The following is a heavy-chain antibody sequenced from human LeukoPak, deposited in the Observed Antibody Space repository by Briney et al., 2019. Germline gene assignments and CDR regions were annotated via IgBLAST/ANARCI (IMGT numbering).Heavy chain of an antibody. CDR1: GFTFDDYS. V-gene: IGHV3-9*01. CDR2: TSWNSGSI. D-gene: IGHD3-22*01. Sequence: GRSLRLSCAASGFTFDDYSMHWVRQAPGKGREWVSGTSWNSGSIGYADSVKGRFTISRDNAKNSLYLQMNSLRAEDTALYYCAKDSSGYYGVFDYWGQGTLVTVSS. J-gene: IGHJ4*02. CDR3: AKDSSGYYGVFDY.